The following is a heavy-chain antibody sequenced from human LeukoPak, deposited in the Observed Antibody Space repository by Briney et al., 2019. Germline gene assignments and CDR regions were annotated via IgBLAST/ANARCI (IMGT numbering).Heavy chain of an antibody. J-gene: IGHJ4*02. Sequence: GGSLRLSCAASGFTLSSYWMHWVRQAPGQALVCVSHIDFDGSGTNYADSVKGRFTISRDNEKNTLDLHMNSLRGEDTAIYYCARGGSGSRYYDYWGPGILVTVSS. D-gene: IGHD1-14*01. V-gene: IGHV3-74*01. CDR3: ARGGSGSRYYDY. CDR1: GFTLSSYW. CDR2: IDFDGSGT.